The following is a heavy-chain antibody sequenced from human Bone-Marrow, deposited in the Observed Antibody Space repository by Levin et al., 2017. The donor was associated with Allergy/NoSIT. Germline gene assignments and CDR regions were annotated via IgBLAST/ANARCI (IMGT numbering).Heavy chain of an antibody. Sequence: TGGSLRLSCAASGFTFSSYAMSWVRQAPGKGLEWVSAISGSGGSTYYADSVKGRFTISRDNSKNTLYLQMNSLRAEDTAVYYCAKAGQQLAKSYYYYGMDVWGQGTTVTVSS. D-gene: IGHD6-13*01. CDR3: AKAGQQLAKSYYYYGMDV. CDR1: GFTFSSYA. J-gene: IGHJ6*02. CDR2: ISGSGGST. V-gene: IGHV3-23*01.